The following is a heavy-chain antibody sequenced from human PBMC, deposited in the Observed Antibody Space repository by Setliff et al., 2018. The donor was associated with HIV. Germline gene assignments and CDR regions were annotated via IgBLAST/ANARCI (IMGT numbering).Heavy chain of an antibody. CDR2: IHHSRRT. CDR3: ARELGSFPYYMDV. CDR1: GGSISSGSYY. V-gene: IGHV4-61*10. D-gene: IGHD3-10*01. Sequence: SETLSLTCSVSGGSISSGSYYWSWIRQPAGKGLEWIGEIHHSRRTNYSPSLKSRVAISLDTSKNQFSLKLSSVTAADTAIYYCARELGSFPYYMDVWGKGTTVTVSS. J-gene: IGHJ6*03.